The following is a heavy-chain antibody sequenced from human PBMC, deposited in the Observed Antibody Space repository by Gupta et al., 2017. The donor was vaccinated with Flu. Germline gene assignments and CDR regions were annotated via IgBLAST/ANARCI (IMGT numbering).Heavy chain of an antibody. Sequence: QVQLVQSGAEVKKPGASVKVSCKTSGYNFTDYYVHWVRQVPEQGLEWMGPITPKSGVTITAPGFQGRVTMTRYKSNKTANMEVTSLTSDDTAVYYCARDGHDWSVDSGGQRTLVTVSS. CDR1: GYNFTDYY. J-gene: IGHJ4*03. CDR3: ARDGHDWSVDS. CDR2: ITPKSGVT. D-gene: IGHD3-9*01. V-gene: IGHV1-2*06.